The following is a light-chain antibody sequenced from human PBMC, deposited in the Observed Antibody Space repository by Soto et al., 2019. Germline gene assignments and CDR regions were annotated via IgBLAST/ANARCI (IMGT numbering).Light chain of an antibody. CDR3: QPYGSSSWT. CDR1: QNVSSTY. CDR2: AAS. V-gene: IGKV3-20*01. Sequence: ESVLTQSPGTMSSSPGERATLSCRASQNVSSTYLAWYQQKPGQAPRLLISAASNRATGIPDRFSGSGSGTDFDLTISRLALEDFAVYYCQPYGSSSWTFGQGNKV. J-gene: IGKJ1*01.